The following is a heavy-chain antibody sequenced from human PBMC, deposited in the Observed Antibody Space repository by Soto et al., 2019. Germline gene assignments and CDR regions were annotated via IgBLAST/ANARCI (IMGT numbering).Heavy chain of an antibody. V-gene: IGHV3-30-3*01. J-gene: IGHJ6*02. CDR3: ARDKKTSGNPPYYYYGMDV. Sequence: GGSLRLSCAASGFTFSSYAMHWVRQAPGKGLEWVAVISYDGSNKYYADSVKGRFTISRDNSKNTLYLQMNSLRAEDTAVSYCARDKKTSGNPPYYYYGMDVWGQGTTVTVSS. D-gene: IGHD3-3*01. CDR1: GFTFSSYA. CDR2: ISYDGSNK.